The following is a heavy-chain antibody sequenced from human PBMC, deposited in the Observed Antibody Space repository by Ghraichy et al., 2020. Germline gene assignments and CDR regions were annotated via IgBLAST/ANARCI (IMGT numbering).Heavy chain of an antibody. V-gene: IGHV3-72*01. CDR2: SRNKANSYST. CDR1: GFTFNDQY. J-gene: IGHJ4*02. D-gene: IGHD6-13*01. CDR3: ARRGFSAALDY. Sequence: GGSLRLSCATSGFTFNDQYMDWVRQAPGKGLEWVARSRNKANSYSTEHAASVKGRFTISRDDSGNSLYLQMNSLKTEDTAVYYCARRGFSAALDYWGQGTLVTVSS.